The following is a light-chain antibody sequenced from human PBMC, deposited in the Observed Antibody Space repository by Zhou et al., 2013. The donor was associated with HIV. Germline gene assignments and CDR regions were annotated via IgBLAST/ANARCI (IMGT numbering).Light chain of an antibody. CDR1: QTVSRN. CDR2: GAS. J-gene: IGKJ4*01. Sequence: VMTQSPATLSVSPGERATLSCRASQTVSRNLAWYQQRPGQAPRLLIHGASTRATGIPARFSGSGSGTEFTLIISSLQSEDFAVFYCQQYSRSPLTFGGGTKVEIK. V-gene: IGKV3-15*01. CDR3: QQYSRSPLT.